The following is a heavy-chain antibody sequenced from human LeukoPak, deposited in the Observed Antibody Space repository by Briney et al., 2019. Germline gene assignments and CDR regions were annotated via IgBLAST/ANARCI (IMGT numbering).Heavy chain of an antibody. CDR3: ARQTARGPFDP. CDR1: GYTFTSYD. V-gene: IGHV1-8*03. Sequence: GASVKVSCKASGYTFTSYDINWVRQATGQGLEWMGWMNPNSGNAGYAQKFQGRVTITRNTSISTAYMELSSLRSEDTAVYYCARQTARGPFDPWGQGTLVTVSS. CDR2: MNPNSGNA. D-gene: IGHD1-14*01. J-gene: IGHJ5*02.